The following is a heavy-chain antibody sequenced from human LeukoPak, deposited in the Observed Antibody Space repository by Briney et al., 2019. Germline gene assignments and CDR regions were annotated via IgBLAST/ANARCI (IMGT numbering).Heavy chain of an antibody. V-gene: IGHV3-15*01. CDR1: GFTFSNAW. J-gene: IGHJ3*02. Sequence: GGSLRRSCAASGFTFSNAWMSWVRQAPGKGLEWVGRIKSKTDGGTTDYAAPVKGRFTISRDDSKNTLYLQMNSLKTEDTAVYYCTTDLEFDAFDIWGQGTMVTVSS. D-gene: IGHD3-10*01. CDR3: TTDLEFDAFDI. CDR2: IKSKTDGGTT.